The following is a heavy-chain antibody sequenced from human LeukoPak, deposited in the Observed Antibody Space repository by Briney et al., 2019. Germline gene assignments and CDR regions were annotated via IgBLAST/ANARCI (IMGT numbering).Heavy chain of an antibody. V-gene: IGHV3-48*03. Sequence: GGSLRLSCAASGFTFSSYEMNWVRQAPGKGLEWVSYISSSGSTIYYADSVKGRFTISRDNSKNTLYLLMNSLRAEDTAVYYCAKDSLRTLPSASFDYWGQGTLVTVSS. J-gene: IGHJ4*02. CDR3: AKDSLRTLPSASFDY. D-gene: IGHD2-2*01. CDR2: ISSSGSTI. CDR1: GFTFSSYE.